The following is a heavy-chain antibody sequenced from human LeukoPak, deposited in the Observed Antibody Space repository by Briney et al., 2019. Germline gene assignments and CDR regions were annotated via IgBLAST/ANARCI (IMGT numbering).Heavy chain of an antibody. CDR2: IIPILDLP. J-gene: IGHJ6*02. CDR1: GGTISNFA. V-gene: IGHV1-69*04. CDR3: EGFSSSHCLDV. D-gene: IGHD1-26*01. Sequence: SVKVSCKASGGTISNFAINWVRQAPGQGLEFLGRIIPILDLPNYPQKFQGRVTISLDSSANTAYMELTSLRDDDSAVYYCEGFSSSHCLDVWGQGTTVTVSS.